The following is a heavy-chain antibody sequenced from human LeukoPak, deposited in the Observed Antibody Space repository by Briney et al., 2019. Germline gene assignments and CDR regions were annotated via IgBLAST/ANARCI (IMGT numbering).Heavy chain of an antibody. CDR2: INPNSGGT. J-gene: IGHJ3*02. CDR1: GYTFTGYY. Sequence: GASVKVSCKASGYTFTGYYMHWVRQAPGQGLEWMGWINPNSGGTNYAQKFQGRVTMTRDTSISTAYMELSRLRSDDTAVYYCAGPSSSWYADASDIWGQGTMVTVSS. V-gene: IGHV1-2*02. CDR3: AGPSSSWYADASDI. D-gene: IGHD6-13*01.